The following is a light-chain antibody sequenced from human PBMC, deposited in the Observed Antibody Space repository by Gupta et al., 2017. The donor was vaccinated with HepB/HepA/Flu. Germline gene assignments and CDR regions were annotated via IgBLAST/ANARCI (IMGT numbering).Light chain of an antibody. Sequence: QLMVTHSSPASASLGSSVKLTCTLSSGYSHYSIGWHQQQPGKAPRFLMKVESSGRYNKGSGIPDRFSGSSSGAARYLTISNLQSEDEADYYCETWDSNIRVFGGGTKLTVL. CDR3: ETWDSNIRV. V-gene: IGLV4-60*03. CDR2: VESSGRY. J-gene: IGLJ2*01. CDR1: SGYSHYS.